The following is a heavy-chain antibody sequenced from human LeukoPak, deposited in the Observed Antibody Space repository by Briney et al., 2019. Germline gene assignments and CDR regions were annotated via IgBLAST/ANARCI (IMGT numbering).Heavy chain of an antibody. D-gene: IGHD6-19*01. CDR2: IYYSGST. V-gene: IGHV4-59*12. Sequence: SETLSLTCTVSGGSISSYYWSWIRQPPGKGLEWIGYIYYSGSTKYNPSLKSRVTISVDTSKNQFSLKLSSVTAADTAVYYCARAALSTQYSSGWYGYSIYYYYYGMDVWGQGTTVTVSS. J-gene: IGHJ6*02. CDR3: ARAALSTQYSSGWYGYSIYYYYYGMDV. CDR1: GGSISSYY.